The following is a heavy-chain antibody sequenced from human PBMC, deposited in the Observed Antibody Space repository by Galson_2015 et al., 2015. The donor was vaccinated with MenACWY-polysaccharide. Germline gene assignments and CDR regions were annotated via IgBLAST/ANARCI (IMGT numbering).Heavy chain of an antibody. V-gene: IGHV3-23*01. CDR1: GFTFSDYY. Sequence: SLRLSCAASGFTFSDYYMGWVRQAPGKGLEWVSAIRSSGTNTYYADSVKGRFTISRDNSKNTLYLQMNSLRAEDTAVYYCAKDSTDFWSVAGRFDHWGQGTLVTVSS. D-gene: IGHD3-3*01. CDR2: IRSSGTNT. CDR3: AKDSTDFWSVAGRFDH. J-gene: IGHJ5*02.